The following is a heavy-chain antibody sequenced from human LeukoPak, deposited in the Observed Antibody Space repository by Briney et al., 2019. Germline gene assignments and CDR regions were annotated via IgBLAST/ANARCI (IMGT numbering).Heavy chain of an antibody. CDR1: GFTFSSYW. CDR3: ARAPGYXXXXXXXXXXY. Sequence: GGSLRLSCAASGFTFSSYWMHWVRQAPGKGLVWVSRINSDGSSTSYADSVKGRFTISRDNAKNTLYLQMNSLRAEDTAVYYCARAPGYXXXXXXXXXXYWXQXTLVTVSS. D-gene: IGHD6-13*01. V-gene: IGHV3-74*01. CDR2: INSDGSST. J-gene: IGHJ4*02.